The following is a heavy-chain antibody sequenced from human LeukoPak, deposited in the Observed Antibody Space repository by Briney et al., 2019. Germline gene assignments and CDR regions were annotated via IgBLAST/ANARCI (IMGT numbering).Heavy chain of an antibody. CDR3: ARKPYGSGRFDY. V-gene: IGHV4-39*01. Sequence: PSETLSLTCTVSGGSVSTTSYYWGWIRQPPGKGLEWIANIYYRGTTNYNPSLKSRVTISVDTSKNQFSLKLSSVTAADTAVYYCARKPYGSGRFDYWGQGTLVTVSS. J-gene: IGHJ4*02. CDR1: GGSVSTTSYY. CDR2: IYYRGTT. D-gene: IGHD3-10*01.